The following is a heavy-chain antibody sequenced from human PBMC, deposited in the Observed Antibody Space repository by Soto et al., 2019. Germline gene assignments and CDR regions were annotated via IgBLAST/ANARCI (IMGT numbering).Heavy chain of an antibody. D-gene: IGHD6-13*01. CDR3: AREQLVYNWFDP. J-gene: IGHJ5*02. Sequence: PSETLSLTCTVSGGSISSGGYYWSWIRQHPGKGLEWIGYIYYSGSTYYNPSLKSRVTISVGTSKNQFSLKLSSVTAADTAVYYCAREQLVYNWFDPWGQGTLVTVSS. CDR1: GGSISSGGYY. CDR2: IYYSGST. V-gene: IGHV4-31*03.